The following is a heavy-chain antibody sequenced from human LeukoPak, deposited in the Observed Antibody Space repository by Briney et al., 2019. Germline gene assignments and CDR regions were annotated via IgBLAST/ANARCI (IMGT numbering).Heavy chain of an antibody. CDR3: ASITKAEYFQH. CDR1: GGSISSYY. J-gene: IGHJ1*01. Sequence: SETLSLTCSVSGGSISSYYWSWIRQPPGKGLEWIGYIYDRGSTNYNPSLKSRVIISVDTSKNQFSLKLRFVTAADTAVYYCASITKAEYFQHWGQGTLVTVSS. CDR2: IYDRGST. V-gene: IGHV4-59*01.